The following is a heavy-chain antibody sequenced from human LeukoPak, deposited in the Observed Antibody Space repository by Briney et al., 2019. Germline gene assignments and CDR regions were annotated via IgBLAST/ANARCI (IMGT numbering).Heavy chain of an antibody. J-gene: IGHJ4*02. CDR2: ISSSSSYI. Sequence: GGSLRLSCAASGFTFSSYSMNWVRQAPGKGLEWVSSISSSSSYIYYADSVKGRFTISRDNAKNSLHLQMNSLRAEDTAVYYCARDRSVGSGPDLDYRGQGTLVTVSS. V-gene: IGHV3-21*01. D-gene: IGHD3-10*01. CDR1: GFTFSSYS. CDR3: ARDRSVGSGPDLDY.